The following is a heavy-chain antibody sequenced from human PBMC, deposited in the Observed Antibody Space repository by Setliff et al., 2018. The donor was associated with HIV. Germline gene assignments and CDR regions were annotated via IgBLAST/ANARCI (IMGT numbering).Heavy chain of an antibody. D-gene: IGHD2-15*01. Sequence: PGESLKISCKGSGYRFTSYWIGWVRQMPGKGLEWMGIIYPADSEVRYNPAFQGQVTISAGKSISIAYMQWSSLKASNTAIYYCARLRGGFDIWGQGTLVTVSS. CDR1: GYRFTSYW. CDR2: IYPADSEV. V-gene: IGHV5-51*01. CDR3: ARLRGGFDI. J-gene: IGHJ3*02.